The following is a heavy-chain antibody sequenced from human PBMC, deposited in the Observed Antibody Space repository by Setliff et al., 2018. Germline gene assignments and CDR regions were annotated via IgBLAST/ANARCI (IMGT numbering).Heavy chain of an antibody. CDR2: ISSSSTI. CDR3: ARSYGSGSYHYYYGMDV. Sequence: PGGSLRLSCAASGFTFSTHNMNWVRQAPGKGLEWVSYISSSSTIYYADSVKGRFTISRDNAKNSLYLQMNSLRAEDTAVYYCARSYGSGSYHYYYGMDVWGQGTTVTVSS. D-gene: IGHD3-10*01. CDR1: GFTFSTHN. J-gene: IGHJ6*02. V-gene: IGHV3-48*04.